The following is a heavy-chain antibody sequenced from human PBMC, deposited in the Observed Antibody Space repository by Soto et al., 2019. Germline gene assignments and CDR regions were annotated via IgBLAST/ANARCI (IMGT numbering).Heavy chain of an antibody. V-gene: IGHV4-31*03. J-gene: IGHJ4*02. Sequence: SETLSLTCTVSGGSISSGGYYWSWIRQHPGKGLEWIGYIYYSGSTYYNPSLKSRVTISGDTSKNQFSRKLSSVTAADTAGYYCARNPSVVPAGKRGGPYYFDYWGQGTRVTESS. CDR1: GGSISSGGYY. CDR3: ARNPSVVPAGKRGGPYYFDY. D-gene: IGHD2-2*01. CDR2: IYYSGST.